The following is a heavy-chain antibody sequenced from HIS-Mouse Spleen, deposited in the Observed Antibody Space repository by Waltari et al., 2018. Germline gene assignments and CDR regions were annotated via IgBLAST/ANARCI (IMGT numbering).Heavy chain of an antibody. CDR2: IYYSGRT. CDR3: ARDRELYFDY. J-gene: IGHJ4*02. CDR1: GGSISSSSYY. V-gene: IGHV4-39*07. D-gene: IGHD1-26*01. Sequence: QLQLQESGPGLVKPSETLSLTCTVPGGSISSSSYYWGWIRQPPGKGVEWIGSIYYSGRTHSTPSLKSRVTISVDTSKNQFSLKLSSVTAADTAVYYCARDRELYFDYWGQGTLVTVSS.